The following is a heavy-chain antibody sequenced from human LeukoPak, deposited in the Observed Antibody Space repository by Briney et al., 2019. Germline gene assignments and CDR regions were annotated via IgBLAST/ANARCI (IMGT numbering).Heavy chain of an antibody. J-gene: IGHJ3*02. D-gene: IGHD5-12*01. CDR2: ISSSSSYI. Sequence: GGSLRLSXAASGFTFSSYSMNWVRQAPGKGLEWVSSISSSSSYIYYADSVKGRFTISRDNAKNSLYLQMNSLRAEDTAVYYCARDIVATSGDAFDIWGQGTMVTVSS. CDR3: ARDIVATSGDAFDI. CDR1: GFTFSSYS. V-gene: IGHV3-21*01.